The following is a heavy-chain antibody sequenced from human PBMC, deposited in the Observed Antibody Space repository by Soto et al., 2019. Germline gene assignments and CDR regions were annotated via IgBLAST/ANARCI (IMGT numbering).Heavy chain of an antibody. CDR3: ARRRADYYYGMDV. CDR2: IYYSGST. V-gene: IGHV4-39*01. J-gene: IGHJ6*02. Sequence: SETLSLTCTVSGGSISSSSYYWGWIRQPPGKGLEWIGSIYYSGSTYYNPSLKSRVTISVDTSKNQFSLKLSAVTAADTAVYYCARRRADYYYGMDVWGQGTTVTVSS. CDR1: GGSISSSSYY.